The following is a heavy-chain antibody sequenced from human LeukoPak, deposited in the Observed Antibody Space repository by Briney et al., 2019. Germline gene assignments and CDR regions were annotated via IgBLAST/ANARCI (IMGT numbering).Heavy chain of an antibody. CDR1: GFTFSSYA. D-gene: IGHD3-10*01. CDR2: ISYDGSNK. Sequence: GGSLRLSCAASGFTFSSYAMHWVRQAPGKGLEWVAVISYDGSNKYYADSVKGRFTISRDNSKNTLYLQMNSLRAEDTAAYYCARDLGLDPWGQGTLVTVSS. J-gene: IGHJ5*02. V-gene: IGHV3-30*04. CDR3: ARDLGLDP.